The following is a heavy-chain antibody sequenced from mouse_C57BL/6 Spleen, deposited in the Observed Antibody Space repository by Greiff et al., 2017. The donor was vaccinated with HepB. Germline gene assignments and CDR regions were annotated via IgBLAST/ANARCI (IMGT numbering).Heavy chain of an antibody. J-gene: IGHJ1*03. Sequence: VHVKQSGPELVKPGASVKISCKASGYSFTDYNMNWVKQSNGKSLEWIGVINPNYGTTSYNQKFKGKATLTVDQSSSTAYMQLNSLTSEDSAVYYCARSGYYGSSYWYFDVWGTGTTVTVSS. D-gene: IGHD1-1*01. CDR1: GYSFTDYN. V-gene: IGHV1-39*01. CDR2: INPNYGTT. CDR3: ARSGYYGSSYWYFDV.